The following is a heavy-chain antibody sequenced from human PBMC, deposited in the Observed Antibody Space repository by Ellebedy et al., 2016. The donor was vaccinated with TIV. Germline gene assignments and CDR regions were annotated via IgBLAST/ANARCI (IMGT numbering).Heavy chain of an antibody. CDR1: GYTLTELS. J-gene: IGHJ6*02. V-gene: IGHV1-24*01. CDR3: ATDRLGGATNLHYYYYYGMDV. Sequence: AASVKVSCKVSGYTLTELSMHWVRQAPGKGLEWMGGFDPEDGETIYAQKFQGRVTMTEDTSTDTAYMELSSLGSEDTAVYYCATDRLGGATNLHYYYYYGMDVWGQGTTVTVSS. D-gene: IGHD1-26*01. CDR2: FDPEDGET.